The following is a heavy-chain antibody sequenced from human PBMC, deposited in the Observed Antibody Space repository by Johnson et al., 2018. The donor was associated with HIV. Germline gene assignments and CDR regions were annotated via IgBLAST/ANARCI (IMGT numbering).Heavy chain of an antibody. V-gene: IGHV3-20*04. Sequence: VQLVESGGGLVQPGGSLRLSCAASGFTFDDSGMSWVRQAPGKGLEWVSGINWNGGSTGYADSVKGRFTISRDNSKNTLYLQMNRLRGEETAVYYCAKDEEGYSSGGSCYANAFDIWGQGTMVTVSS. CDR1: GFTFDDSG. CDR3: AKDEEGYSSGGSCYANAFDI. J-gene: IGHJ3*02. CDR2: INWNGGST. D-gene: IGHD2-15*01.